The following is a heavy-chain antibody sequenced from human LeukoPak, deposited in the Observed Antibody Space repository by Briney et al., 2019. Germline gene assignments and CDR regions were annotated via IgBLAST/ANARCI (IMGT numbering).Heavy chain of an antibody. V-gene: IGHV1-18*01. CDR1: GYTFTSYG. Sequence: ASVKVSCKASGYTFTSYGISWVRQAPGQGLEWMGWISAYNGNTDYAQKLQGRVTMTTDTSTSTAYMELRSLRSDDTAVYYCAREFRTLRKSPPNYYYYYMDVWGKGTTVTVSS. D-gene: IGHD2-2*01. CDR3: AREFRTLRKSPPNYYYYYMDV. J-gene: IGHJ6*03. CDR2: ISAYNGNT.